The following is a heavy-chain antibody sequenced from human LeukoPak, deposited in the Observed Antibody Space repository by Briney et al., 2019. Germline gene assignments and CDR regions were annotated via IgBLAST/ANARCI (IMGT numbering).Heavy chain of an antibody. CDR3: ARPGYYYDSSGYFVH. Sequence: ASVKVSCKASGYTFTSYYMHWVRQAPGQGLEWVGIINPSGGSTSYAQKFQGRVTMTRDTSTSTVYMELSSLRSEDTAVYYCARPGYYYDSSGYFVHWGQGTLVTVSS. CDR2: INPSGGST. V-gene: IGHV1-46*01. CDR1: GYTFTSYY. D-gene: IGHD3-22*01. J-gene: IGHJ1*01.